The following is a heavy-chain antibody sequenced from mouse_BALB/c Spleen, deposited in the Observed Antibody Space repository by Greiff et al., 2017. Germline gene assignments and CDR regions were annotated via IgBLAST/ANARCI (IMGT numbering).Heavy chain of an antibody. V-gene: IGHV5-17*02. CDR3: ARGGMGNSAWFAY. J-gene: IGHJ3*01. Sequence: DVHLVESGGGLVQPGGSRKLSCAASGFTFSSFGMHWVRQAPEKGLEWVAYISSGSSTIYYADTVKGRFTISRDNPKNTLFLQMTSLRSEDTAMYYCARGGMGNSAWFAYWGQGTLVTVSA. CDR1: GFTFSSFG. D-gene: IGHD2-1*01. CDR2: ISSGSSTI.